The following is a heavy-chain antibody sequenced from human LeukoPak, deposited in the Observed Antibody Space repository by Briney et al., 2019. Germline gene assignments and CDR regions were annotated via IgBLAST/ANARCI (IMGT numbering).Heavy chain of an antibody. CDR3: AVRNYPFYYFDY. CDR1: GFTFSSYA. CDR2: ISGSGGST. V-gene: IGHV3-23*01. J-gene: IGHJ4*02. Sequence: GGSLRLSCAASGFTFSSYAMSWVRQAPGKGLEWVSAISGSGGSTYYADSVKGRFTISRDNSKNTLYLQMNSLRAEDTAVYYCAVRNYPFYYFDYWGQGTLVTVSS. D-gene: IGHD1-7*01.